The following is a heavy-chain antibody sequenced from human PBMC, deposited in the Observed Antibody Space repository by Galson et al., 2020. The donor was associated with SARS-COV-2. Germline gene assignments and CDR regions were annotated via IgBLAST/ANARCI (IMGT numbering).Heavy chain of an antibody. J-gene: IGHJ3*02. D-gene: IGHD1-26*01. CDR1: GYTFINYW. Sequence: HGESLKISCRASGYTFINYWIGWVRQMPKKGLEWMGIIYPGDSDVRYSPSLEGQVTISVDKSTSRAYLQWSSLRASDTAMYYCARQGHRVGATGAFDIWGQGTMVVVSS. V-gene: IGHV5-51*01. CDR3: ARQGHRVGATGAFDI. CDR2: IYPGDSDV.